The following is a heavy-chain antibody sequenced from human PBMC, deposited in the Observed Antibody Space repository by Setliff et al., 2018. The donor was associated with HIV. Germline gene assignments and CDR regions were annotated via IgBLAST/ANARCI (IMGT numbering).Heavy chain of an antibody. CDR2: IYYSGST. CDR1: GFTVSSNY. Sequence: PGGSLRLSCAASGFTVSSNYMSWVRQAPGKGLEWIGSIYYSGSTYYNSSLKSRVTISVDTSKNQFSLNLSSVTAADTAVYYCAREGVNFWTPPGWFDPWGQGTLVTVSS. V-gene: IGHV4-39*07. D-gene: IGHD3-3*01. CDR3: AREGVNFWTPPGWFDP. J-gene: IGHJ5*02.